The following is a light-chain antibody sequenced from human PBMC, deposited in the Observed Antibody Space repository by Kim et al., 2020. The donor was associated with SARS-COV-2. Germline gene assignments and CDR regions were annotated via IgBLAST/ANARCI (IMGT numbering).Light chain of an antibody. CDR3: SSYTSSSTLV. V-gene: IGLV2-14*03. J-gene: IGLJ1*01. CDR2: DVS. CDR1: HRDVGGYNY. Sequence: ITISCTGTHRDVGGYNYVSWYQQHPGKAPKLMIYDVSNRPSGVSNRFSGSKSGNTASLTISGLQAEDEADYYCSSYTSSSTLVFGTGTKVTVL.